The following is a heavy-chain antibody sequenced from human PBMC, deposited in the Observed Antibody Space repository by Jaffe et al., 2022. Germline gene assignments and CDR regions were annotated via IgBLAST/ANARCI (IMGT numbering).Heavy chain of an antibody. CDR3: ARGIVGAPDPAFDI. CDR2: ISSNGGST. V-gene: IGHV3-64*01. CDR1: GFTFSSYA. J-gene: IGHJ3*02. D-gene: IGHD1-26*01. Sequence: EVQLVESGGGLVQPGGSLRLSCAASGFTFSSYAMHWVRQAPGKGLEYVSAISSNGGSTYYANSVKGRFTISRDNSKNTLYLQMGSLRAEDMAVYYCARGIVGAPDPAFDIWGQGTMVTVSS.